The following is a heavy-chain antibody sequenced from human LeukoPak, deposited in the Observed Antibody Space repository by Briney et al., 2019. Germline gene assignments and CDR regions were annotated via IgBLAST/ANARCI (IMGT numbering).Heavy chain of an antibody. Sequence: SETLSLTCTVSGGSISSGSYYWSWIRQPAGKGLEWIGRIYTSGSTNYNPSLKGRVTISVDTSENQFSLKLGSVTAADTAVYYCARTHDSSAYYFDYWGQGTLVTVSS. CDR2: IYTSGST. D-gene: IGHD3-16*01. CDR3: ARTHDSSAYYFDY. J-gene: IGHJ4*02. CDR1: GGSISSGSYY. V-gene: IGHV4-61*02.